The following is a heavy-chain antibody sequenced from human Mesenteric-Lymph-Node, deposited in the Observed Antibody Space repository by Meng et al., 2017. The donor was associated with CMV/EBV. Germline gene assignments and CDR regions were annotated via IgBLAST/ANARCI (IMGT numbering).Heavy chain of an antibody. J-gene: IGHJ4*02. V-gene: IGHV3-11*01. D-gene: IGHD3-3*01. CDR1: GFTFSDYY. Sequence: GESLKISCAASGFTFSDYYMSWIRQAPGKGLEWISYISDSGDDIFSADSLKGRFTISRDNARNSVHLLMTSLRAEDTAVYYCARGARGTYYDSWSGFHPGIYFDYWGRGALVTVSS. CDR2: ISDSGDDI. CDR3: ARGARGTYYDSWSGFHPGIYFDY.